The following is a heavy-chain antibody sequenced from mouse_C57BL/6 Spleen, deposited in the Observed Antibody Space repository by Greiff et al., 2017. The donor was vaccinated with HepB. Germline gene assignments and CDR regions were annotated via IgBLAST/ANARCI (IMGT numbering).Heavy chain of an antibody. J-gene: IGHJ4*01. CDR1: GFNIKDDY. CDR2: IDPENGDT. Sequence: EVQLQQSGAELVRPGASVKLSCTASGFNIKDDYMHWVKQRPEQGLEWIGWIDPENGDTEYASKFQGKATITADTSSNTAYLQLSSLTSEDTAVYYCTGGDYGYAMDYWGQGTSVTVSS. D-gene: IGHD1-1*01. CDR3: TGGDYGYAMDY. V-gene: IGHV14-4*01.